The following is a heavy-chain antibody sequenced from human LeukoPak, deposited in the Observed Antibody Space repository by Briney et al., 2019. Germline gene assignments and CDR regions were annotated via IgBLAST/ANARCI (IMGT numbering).Heavy chain of an antibody. CDR1: GYTFKNYS. D-gene: IGHD3-22*01. V-gene: IGHV1-18*04. CDR3: PRVPWYFYDTSGDYGDY. Sequence: GASVKVSFRASGYTFKNYSITWVRQPPGQGLEGMAWISPYNGNAKYAQNFHGRLTITTDTSTSTAHIELRGLRADDTAVYYCPRVPWYFYDTSGDYGDYWGQGTLITVSS. CDR2: ISPYNGNA. J-gene: IGHJ4*02.